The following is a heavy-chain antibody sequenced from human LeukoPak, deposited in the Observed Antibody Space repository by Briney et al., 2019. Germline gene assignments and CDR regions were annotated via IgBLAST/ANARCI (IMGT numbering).Heavy chain of an antibody. V-gene: IGHV1-18*01. Sequence: ASVKVSCKPSGYTFTRSGINWLRQAPAQGLEWMGWISAYNGNTDYAQKFQGRVTMTTDTSTSTAYMELRSLRSDDSAVYYCARAGHRRYYYDNGYDYWGQGTLVTVSS. J-gene: IGHJ4*02. CDR1: GYTFTRSG. CDR3: ARAGHRRYYYDNGYDY. CDR2: ISAYNGNT. D-gene: IGHD3-22*01.